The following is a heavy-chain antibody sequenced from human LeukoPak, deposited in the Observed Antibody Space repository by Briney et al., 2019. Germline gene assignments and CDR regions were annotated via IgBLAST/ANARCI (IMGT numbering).Heavy chain of an antibody. V-gene: IGHV1-18*01. CDR3: TRDPPVSLDYYYYYMDV. CDR1: GYTFTGYG. CDR2: ISAYNGNT. Sequence: GASVRVSCKASGYTFTGYGISWVRHAPGQGLEWMGWISAYNGNTNYPQKVQGRVTMTIDTSTSTAYMELRSLRSDDTAVYYCTRDPPVSLDYYYYYMDVWGEGTTVTVSS. D-gene: IGHD4-11*01. J-gene: IGHJ6*03.